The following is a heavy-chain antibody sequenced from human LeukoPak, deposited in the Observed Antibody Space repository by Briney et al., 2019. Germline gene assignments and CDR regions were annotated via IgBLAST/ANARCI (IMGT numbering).Heavy chain of an antibody. D-gene: IGHD6-13*01. CDR1: GYTFSHYG. J-gene: IGHJ3*02. CDR3: ARSLLIVPAASSEHDGFEM. V-gene: IGHV1-18*01. CDR2: ISTYNGDT. Sequence: GASVKVSCKASGYTFSHYGITWVRQAPGHGLEWMGWISTYNGDTTYTENLQGRVSMTTDTSTTTAYMELRNLTSDDTAVYYCARSLLIVPAASSEHDGFEMWGQGHWSPSLQ.